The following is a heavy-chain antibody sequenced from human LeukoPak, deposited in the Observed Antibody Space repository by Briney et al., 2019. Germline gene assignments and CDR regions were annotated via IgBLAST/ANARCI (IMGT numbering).Heavy chain of an antibody. CDR2: INPNSGGT. CDR3: ARVIETEYSGYDPSYYFDY. Sequence: ASVKVSCKTSGYTFTDYYMHWVRQAPGQGLEWLGWINPNSGGTNSAQKFQGRVTMTRDTSISTAYMNPSKLRSDDTAVYYCARVIETEYSGYDPSYYFDYWGQGTLVTVSS. CDR1: GYTFTDYY. J-gene: IGHJ4*02. V-gene: IGHV1-2*02. D-gene: IGHD5-12*01.